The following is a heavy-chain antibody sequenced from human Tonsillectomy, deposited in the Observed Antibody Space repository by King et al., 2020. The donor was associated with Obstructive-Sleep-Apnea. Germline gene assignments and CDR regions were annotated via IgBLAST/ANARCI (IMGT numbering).Heavy chain of an antibody. D-gene: IGHD5-24*01. CDR2: INPSGGST. CDR1: GYTFTSYY. V-gene: IGHV1-46*01. Sequence: QLVQSGAEVKKPGASVKVSCKASGYTFTSYYMHWVRQAPGQGLEWMGIINPSGGSTSYAQKFQGRDTMTRDTSTSTVYMELSSLIAEDTAVYDCAGVEIAPIRLYSYCMDVWGQGTTVTVSS. CDR3: AGVEIAPIRLYSYCMDV. J-gene: IGHJ6*02.